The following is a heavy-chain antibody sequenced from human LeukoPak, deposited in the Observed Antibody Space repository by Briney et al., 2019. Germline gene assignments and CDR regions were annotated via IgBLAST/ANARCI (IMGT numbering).Heavy chain of an antibody. CDR3: ARGYDYDSSAYPGGYYGMDV. V-gene: IGHV3-30*03. Sequence: PGRSLRLSCAASGFTFSSYGMHWVRQAPGKGLEWVAVISYDGSDKYCADSVKGRFTISRDNSKNTLYLQMNSLRGEDTAVYYCARGYDYDSSAYPGGYYGMDVWGQGTMITVSS. CDR1: GFTFSSYG. J-gene: IGHJ6*02. CDR2: ISYDGSDK. D-gene: IGHD3-22*01.